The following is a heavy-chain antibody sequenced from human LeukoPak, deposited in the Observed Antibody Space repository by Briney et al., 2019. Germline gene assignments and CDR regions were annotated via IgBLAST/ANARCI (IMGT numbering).Heavy chain of an antibody. CDR2: ISSDGGTT. J-gene: IGHJ4*02. Sequence: GGSLRLSCSASGFTFSIYAIHWVRQAPGKGLEYVSTISSDGGTTYYADSLKGRFTISRDNSKNTLYLQMSSLRPEDTAVYYCVKPFYGCTSTTCWLFDYWGQGTLVTVSS. CDR1: GFTFSIYA. CDR3: VKPFYGCTSTTCWLFDY. V-gene: IGHV3-64D*09. D-gene: IGHD2-2*01.